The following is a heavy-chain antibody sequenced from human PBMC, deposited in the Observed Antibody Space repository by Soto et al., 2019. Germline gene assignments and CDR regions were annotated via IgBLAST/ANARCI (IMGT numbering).Heavy chain of an antibody. V-gene: IGHV4-59*01. Sequence: QVQLQESGPGQVKPAETLSLTCTISRGSIDTYYWTWIRQPPGKGLEWIGFIYYDGRTTSTDYNHSLKSRVTISLDTSMKQFSLKLRSVAAADTAVYYCARDVSLTGYFDSWGQGSLVTVSS. D-gene: IGHD3-9*01. CDR2: IYYDGRTTST. J-gene: IGHJ5*01. CDR1: RGSIDTYY. CDR3: ARDVSLTGYFDS.